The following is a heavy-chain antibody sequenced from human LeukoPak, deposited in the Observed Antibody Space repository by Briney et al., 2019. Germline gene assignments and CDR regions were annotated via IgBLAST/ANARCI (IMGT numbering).Heavy chain of an antibody. J-gene: IGHJ4*02. D-gene: IGHD6-19*01. V-gene: IGHV3-21*03. CDR2: ISSSSSYI. CDR3: ARDLNPGYSSGWSDDY. CDR1: GFTFSSYS. Sequence: GGSLRLSCAASGFTFSSYSMNWVRQAPGKGLEWVSCISSSSSYIYYADSVKGRFTISRDNAKNSLYLQMNSLRAEDTAVYYCARDLNPGYSSGWSDDYWGQGTLVTVSS.